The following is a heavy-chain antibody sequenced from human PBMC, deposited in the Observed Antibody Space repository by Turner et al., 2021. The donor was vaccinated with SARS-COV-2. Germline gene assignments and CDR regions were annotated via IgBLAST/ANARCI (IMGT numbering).Heavy chain of an antibody. D-gene: IGHD4-17*01. CDR1: GFTFLSHG. CDR3: AKGAPYGDYLRSDY. Sequence: QVQLVESGGGVVQPGRSLRLSWAASGFTFLSHGMHWVRQAPGKGLEWVAIISYDGSDKYYADSVKGRFTISRDNSKNTLYLQINSLRAEDTAVYYCAKGAPYGDYLRSDYWGQGTLVTVSS. J-gene: IGHJ4*02. V-gene: IGHV3-30*18. CDR2: ISYDGSDK.